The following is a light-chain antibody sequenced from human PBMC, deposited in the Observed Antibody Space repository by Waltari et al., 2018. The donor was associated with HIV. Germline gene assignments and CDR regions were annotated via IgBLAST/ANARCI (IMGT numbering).Light chain of an antibody. Sequence: SYELIQPPSVFVSPGQTATIPCSGDKLGDKYVFWYQQKPGQSPVLVISQDIKRPSGLPERFSGSNSGNTATLTISGTQAMDEADYYWQAWDSSTAVFGTGTKVTVL. CDR3: QAWDSSTAV. J-gene: IGLJ1*01. V-gene: IGLV3-1*01. CDR2: QDI. CDR1: KLGDKY.